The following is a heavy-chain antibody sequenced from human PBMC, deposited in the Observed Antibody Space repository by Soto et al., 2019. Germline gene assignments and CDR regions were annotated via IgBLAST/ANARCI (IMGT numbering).Heavy chain of an antibody. V-gene: IGHV1-18*01. CDR3: AREMAGLGGEYDY. CDR2: ISGSSGNA. J-gene: IGHJ4*02. CDR1: GYTFTKYG. Sequence: QVQLVQSGAEVKNPGASVKVSCKTSGYTFTKYGVGWVRQAPGQGLEWMGWISGSSGNANYAEKVQGRITLPTDTSTSTAYIELRSPSSGDTAVYYCAREMAGLGGEYDYWGQGTLVNVSS. D-gene: IGHD3-16*01.